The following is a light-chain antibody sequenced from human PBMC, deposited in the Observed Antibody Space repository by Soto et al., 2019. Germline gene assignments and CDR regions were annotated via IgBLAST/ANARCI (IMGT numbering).Light chain of an antibody. CDR1: QSVSSN. CDR2: GAS. V-gene: IGKV3-15*01. J-gene: IGKJ1*01. Sequence: EIVMTQTPATLSVSPGERSTLSCRASQSVSSNLAWYQQKPGQXHRXXIYGASTRATGIPARFSGSGSGTEVTITISSLQSEDCEVYYGQQYNNWQWTFGQGTKVDIK. CDR3: QQYNNWQWT.